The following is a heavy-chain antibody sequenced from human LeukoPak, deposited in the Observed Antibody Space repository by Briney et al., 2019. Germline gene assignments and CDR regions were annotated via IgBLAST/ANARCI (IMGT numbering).Heavy chain of an antibody. CDR3: ARAQIVVAGWQYYYGMDI. D-gene: IGHD6-19*01. Sequence: SETLSLTCTVSGGSISSYYWSWIRQPPGKGLEWIGYIYYSGSTNYNPSLKSRVTMSVDTSKNQFSLKLSSVTAADTAVYYCARAQIVVAGWQYYYGMDIWGQGTTVTVSS. V-gene: IGHV4-59*12. CDR1: GGSISSYY. J-gene: IGHJ6*02. CDR2: IYYSGST.